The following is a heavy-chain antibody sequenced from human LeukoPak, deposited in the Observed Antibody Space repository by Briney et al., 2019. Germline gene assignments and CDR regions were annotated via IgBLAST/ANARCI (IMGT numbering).Heavy chain of an antibody. Sequence: GASVKVSCKASGYTFTTYAMNWVRQAPGQGLEWMGWINTDTGKSTYAQSFTGRFVFSLDTSVSTAYLQISSLKAEDTAVYYCVRAAHDSGGYLRYYFDYWGQGTLVTVSS. D-gene: IGHD3-22*01. CDR1: GYTFTTYA. CDR2: INTDTGKS. V-gene: IGHV7-4-1*02. CDR3: VRAAHDSGGYLRYYFDY. J-gene: IGHJ4*02.